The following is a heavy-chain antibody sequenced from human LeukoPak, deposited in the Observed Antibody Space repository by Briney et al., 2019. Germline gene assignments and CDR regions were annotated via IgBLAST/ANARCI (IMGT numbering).Heavy chain of an antibody. CDR3: AREVDTAMGTANWFDP. J-gene: IGHJ5*02. V-gene: IGHV1-18*01. D-gene: IGHD5-18*01. Sequence: GASVKVSCKASGYTFTSYGISWVRQAPGQGLEWMGWNSAYNGNTNYAQKLQGRVTMTTDTSTSTAYMELRSLRSDDTAVYYCAREVDTAMGTANWFDPWGQGTLVTVSS. CDR1: GYTFTSYG. CDR2: NSAYNGNT.